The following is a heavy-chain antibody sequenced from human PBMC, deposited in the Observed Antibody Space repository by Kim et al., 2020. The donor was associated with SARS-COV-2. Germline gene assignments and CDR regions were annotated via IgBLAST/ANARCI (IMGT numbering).Heavy chain of an antibody. V-gene: IGHV4-39*01. CDR2: IYYSGST. Sequence: SETLSLTCTVSGGSISSSSYYWGWIRQPPGKGLEWIGSIYYSGSTYYNPSLKSRVTISVDTSKNQFSLKLSSVTAADTAVYYCARMRWELLSGRYYYYYMDVWGKGTTVTVSS. CDR1: GGSISSSSYY. D-gene: IGHD1-26*01. CDR3: ARMRWELLSGRYYYYYMDV. J-gene: IGHJ6*03.